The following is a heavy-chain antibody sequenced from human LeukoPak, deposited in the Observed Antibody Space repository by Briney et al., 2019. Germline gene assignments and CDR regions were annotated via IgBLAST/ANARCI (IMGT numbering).Heavy chain of an antibody. CDR2: IYTSGST. D-gene: IGHD5-18*01. CDR1: GGSISSGSYY. CDR3: ARDPGQLWFHFDY. J-gene: IGHJ4*02. V-gene: IGHV4-61*02. Sequence: SQTLSLTCTVSGGSISSGSYYWSWIRQPAGKGLEWIGRIYTSGSTNYNPSLKSRVTISVDTSKNQFSLKLSSVIAADTAVYYCARDPGQLWFHFDYWGQGTLVTVSS.